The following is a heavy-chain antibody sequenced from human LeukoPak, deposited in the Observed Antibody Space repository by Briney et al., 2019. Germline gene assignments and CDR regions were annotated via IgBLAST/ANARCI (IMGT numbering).Heavy chain of an antibody. V-gene: IGHV3-23*01. Sequence: PGGSLRLSCAASGFTFSSYAMSWVRQAPGKGLEWVSAISDSGDSAYYADSVKGRFTISRDNSKNTLYLQMNSLRADDTAVYHCAKRGRYSSGWYDYWGQGTLVTVSS. J-gene: IGHJ4*02. CDR3: AKRGRYSSGWYDY. CDR1: GFTFSSYA. CDR2: ISDSGDSA. D-gene: IGHD6-19*01.